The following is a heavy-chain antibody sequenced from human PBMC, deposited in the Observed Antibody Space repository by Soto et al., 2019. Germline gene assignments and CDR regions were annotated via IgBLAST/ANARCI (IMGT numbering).Heavy chain of an antibody. Sequence: EVQVVESGGGLVKPGGCLRLCCAASGFTFSSYSMNWVRQAPGKGLEWVSSISSSSSYVYYADSVKGRFTISRDNAKNSLYLQMNSLTAEDTAVYYCARDRHETTALAPYNWFESWGQGTLVTVSS. D-gene: IGHD1-1*01. CDR1: GFTFSSYS. V-gene: IGHV3-21*01. CDR3: ARDRHETTALAPYNWFES. CDR2: ISSSSSYV. J-gene: IGHJ5*01.